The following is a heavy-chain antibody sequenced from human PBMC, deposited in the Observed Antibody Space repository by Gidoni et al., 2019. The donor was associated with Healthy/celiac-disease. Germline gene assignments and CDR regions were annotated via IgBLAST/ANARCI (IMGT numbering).Heavy chain of an antibody. V-gene: IGHV1-2*04. CDR1: GYTSTGYY. J-gene: IGHJ6*03. D-gene: IGHD1-1*01. CDR2: INPNSGGT. Sequence: QVQLVQSGAEVKKPGASVKVSCQASGYTSTGYYMHWVRQAPGQGLEWMGWINPNSGGTNYAQKFQGWVTMTRDTSISTAYRELGRLRSDDTAVYYWARAGPGTGDGYNSYYMDVWGKGTTVTVSS. CDR3: ARAGPGTGDGYNSYYMDV.